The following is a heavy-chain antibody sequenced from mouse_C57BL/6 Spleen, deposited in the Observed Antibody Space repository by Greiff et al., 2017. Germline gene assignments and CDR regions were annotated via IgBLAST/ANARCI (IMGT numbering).Heavy chain of an antibody. Sequence: VQLQQSGPELVKPGASVKISCKASGYTFTDYYMNWVKQSHGKSLEWIGDINPNNGGTSYNQKFKGKATLTVDKSSSTAYMELRSLTSEDSAVYYCAREGGNWDRWYAMDYWGQGTSVTVSS. CDR1: GYTFTDYY. J-gene: IGHJ4*01. D-gene: IGHD4-1*01. V-gene: IGHV1-26*01. CDR2: INPNNGGT. CDR3: AREGGNWDRWYAMDY.